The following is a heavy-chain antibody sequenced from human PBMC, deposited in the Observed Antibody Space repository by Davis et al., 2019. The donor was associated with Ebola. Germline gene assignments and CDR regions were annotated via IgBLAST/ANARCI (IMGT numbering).Heavy chain of an antibody. V-gene: IGHV3-72*01. CDR2: TRNKANSYTT. J-gene: IGHJ3*02. Sequence: GESLKISCAASGFTFSDHYMDWVRQAPGKGLEWVGRTRNKANSYTTEYAASVKGRFTISRDDSKNSLYLQMNSLKTEDTAVYYCARVLGYCSGGSCYWDAFDIWGQGTMVTVSS. D-gene: IGHD2-15*01. CDR3: ARVLGYCSGGSCYWDAFDI. CDR1: GFTFSDHY.